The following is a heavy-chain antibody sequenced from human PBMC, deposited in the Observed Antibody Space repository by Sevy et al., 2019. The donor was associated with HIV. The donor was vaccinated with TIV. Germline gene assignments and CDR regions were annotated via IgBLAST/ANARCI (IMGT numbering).Heavy chain of an antibody. V-gene: IGHV4-34*01. J-gene: IGHJ4*02. Sequence: SETLSLTCAVYGGSFSGYYWSWIRQPPGKGLEWMGEINHSGSTNYNPSLKSRVTISVDTSTTQFSLKLSSVTAADTAVYYCARGPLPYSAKDWGQGTLVTVSS. D-gene: IGHD6-13*01. CDR3: ARGPLPYSAKD. CDR1: GGSFSGYY. CDR2: INHSGST.